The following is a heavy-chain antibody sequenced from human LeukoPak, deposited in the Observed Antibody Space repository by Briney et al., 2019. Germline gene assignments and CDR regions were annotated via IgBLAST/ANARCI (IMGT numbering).Heavy chain of an antibody. CDR2: INPNSGDK. D-gene: IGHD6-25*01. CDR3: ARDLSGDYVGY. Sequence: GASVKVSCKTSGYTFTGYCMHWVRQAPGQGLEWLGWINPNSGDKSYAQKFQGRVTMTRDTSISTAYMELRRLRSDATAVYYCARDLSGDYVGYWGQGTLVTVSS. V-gene: IGHV1-2*02. CDR1: GYTFTGYC. J-gene: IGHJ4*02.